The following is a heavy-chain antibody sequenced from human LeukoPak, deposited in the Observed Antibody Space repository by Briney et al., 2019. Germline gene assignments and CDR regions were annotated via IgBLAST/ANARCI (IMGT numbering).Heavy chain of an antibody. Sequence: GGSLRLSCAASGFTFSSYWMHWVRQAPGKGLVWVSHINNDGSSTSYADSVRGRFTISRDNAQNTLYLQMNSLRAEDTAVYYCARGGRVGGLDYWGQGTLVTVSS. D-gene: IGHD2-15*01. CDR2: INNDGSST. V-gene: IGHV3-74*01. J-gene: IGHJ4*02. CDR3: ARGGRVGGLDY. CDR1: GFTFSSYW.